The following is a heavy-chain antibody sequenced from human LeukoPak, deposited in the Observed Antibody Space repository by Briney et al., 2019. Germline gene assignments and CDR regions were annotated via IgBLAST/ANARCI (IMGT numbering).Heavy chain of an antibody. J-gene: IGHJ3*02. CDR3: ASDYYGSGSYPHDAFDI. D-gene: IGHD3-10*01. V-gene: IGHV1-2*02. CDR2: INPNSGGT. CDR1: GCTFTGYY. Sequence: ASVKVSCKASGCTFTGYYMHWVRQAPGQGLEWMGWINPNSGGTNYAQKFQGRVTMTRDTSISTAYMELSRLRSDDTAVYYCASDYYGSGSYPHDAFDIWGQGTMVTVSS.